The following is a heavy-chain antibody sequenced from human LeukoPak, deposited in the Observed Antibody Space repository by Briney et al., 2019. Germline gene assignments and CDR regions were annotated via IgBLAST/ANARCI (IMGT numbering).Heavy chain of an antibody. J-gene: IGHJ4*02. CDR3: ARFSSGWFYFDY. Sequence: SETLSLTCTVSGGSISSSTYYWGWVRQPPGKGLEWIGSVSNSGSAYYNASLKSRVTISVDTSKNHFSLKVSSVTAADTAIYYCARFSSGWFYFDYWGQGTLVTVSS. CDR2: VSNSGSA. V-gene: IGHV4-39*07. D-gene: IGHD6-19*01. CDR1: GGSISSSTYY.